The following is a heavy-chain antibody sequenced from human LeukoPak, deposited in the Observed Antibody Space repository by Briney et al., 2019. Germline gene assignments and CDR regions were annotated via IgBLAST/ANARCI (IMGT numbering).Heavy chain of an antibody. V-gene: IGHV1-18*01. J-gene: IGHJ6*03. CDR1: GYTITSYG. Sequence: ASVKVSCKASGYTITSYGISWVRQAPGQGLEWMGWISAYNGNTNYAQKLQGRVTMTTDTSTSTAYMELRSLRSDDTAVYYCARVWYSSSWYNNYYYYYYMDVWGKGTTVTISS. CDR3: ARVWYSSSWYNNYYYYYYMDV. CDR2: ISAYNGNT. D-gene: IGHD6-13*01.